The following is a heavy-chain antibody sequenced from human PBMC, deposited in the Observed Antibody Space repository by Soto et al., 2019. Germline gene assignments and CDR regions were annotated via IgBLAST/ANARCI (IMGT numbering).Heavy chain of an antibody. J-gene: IGHJ6*02. CDR3: ARDGLGGDYERDYYYYGMDV. D-gene: IGHD4-17*01. CDR1: SGSISSGGYY. Sequence: KHSGTLSLTFTVSSGSISSGGYYWTLIRHHPWKCLDWIGYIYYSGSTYYNPSLKSRVTISVDTSKNQFSLKLSSVTAADTAVYYCARDGLGGDYERDYYYYGMDVWGQGTTVTVSS. V-gene: IGHV4-31*03. CDR2: IYYSGST.